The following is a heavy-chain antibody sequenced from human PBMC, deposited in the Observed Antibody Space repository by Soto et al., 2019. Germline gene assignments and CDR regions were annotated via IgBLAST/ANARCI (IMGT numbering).Heavy chain of an antibody. CDR1: GYTFTRYT. CDR3: ARGIQKGQLEP. V-gene: IGHV1-3*01. J-gene: IGHJ5*02. Sequence: ASVKVSCKASGYTFTRYTMNWVRQAPGQRLEWMGWINPDNGNTKYPQKFQDRVIITRDTSASTAYMDLSSLRSEDTAVYYCARGIQKGQLEPWGQGTLVNVSS. CDR2: INPDNGNT. D-gene: IGHD1-1*01.